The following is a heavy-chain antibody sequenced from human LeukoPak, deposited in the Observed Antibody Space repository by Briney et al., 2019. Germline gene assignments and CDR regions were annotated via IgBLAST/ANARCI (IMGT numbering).Heavy chain of an antibody. CDR2: ISASGGGT. D-gene: IGHD1-1*01. Sequence: GGSLRLSCTASGLDFTTYAMNWVRQAPGKGLEWVSGISASGGGTFYADSVKGRFTISRDNSKNTLYLQMNSLTADDTAVYYCAKVQLAGLYFFDYWGQGTLVTVSS. CDR1: GLDFTTYA. J-gene: IGHJ4*02. CDR3: AKVQLAGLYFFDY. V-gene: IGHV3-23*01.